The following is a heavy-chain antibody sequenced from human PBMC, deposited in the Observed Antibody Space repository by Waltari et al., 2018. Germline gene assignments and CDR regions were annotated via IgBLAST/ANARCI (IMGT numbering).Heavy chain of an antibody. CDR3: ARDPRWLVGEYYFDY. V-gene: IGHV3-7*01. Sequence: EVQLVESGGGLVQTGGSLSLSWAASGFTFTSYWMSWVRQAPGKGLEWVANIKQDGSEKYYVDSVKGRFTISRDNAKNSLYLQMNSLRAEDTAVYYCARDPRWLVGEYYFDYWGQGTLVTVSS. CDR1: GFTFTSYW. D-gene: IGHD6-19*01. CDR2: IKQDGSEK. J-gene: IGHJ4*02.